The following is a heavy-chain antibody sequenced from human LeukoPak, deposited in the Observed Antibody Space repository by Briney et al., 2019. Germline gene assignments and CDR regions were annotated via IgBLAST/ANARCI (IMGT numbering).Heavy chain of an antibody. D-gene: IGHD3-9*01. V-gene: IGHV3-23*01. CDR2: LGISGDYS. CDR3: ARGGGGNSDFLTTYTGASLSFDY. CDR1: GFTFSSYG. Sequence: PGRSLRLSCAASGFTFSSYGMHWVRQAPGKGLQWVSSLGISGDYSWYAGSVKGRFTISRDSSNNTLSLQINRLGAEDTAVYFCARGGGGNSDFLTTYTGASLSFDYWGQGALVTVSS. J-gene: IGHJ4*02.